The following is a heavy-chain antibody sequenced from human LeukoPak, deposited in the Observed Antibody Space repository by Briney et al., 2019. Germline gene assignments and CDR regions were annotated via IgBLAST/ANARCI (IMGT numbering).Heavy chain of an antibody. D-gene: IGHD1-26*01. CDR2: IYYNGNT. CDR3: ARGRSGSYYIH. CDR1: GDSISSSEYY. J-gene: IGHJ4*02. Sequence: SETLSLTCTVSGDSISSSEYYWAWIRQPPGKGLEGIGNIYYNGNTYYNSSLKSRVTRSVDTSKNQFSLKLSSVTAADTAVYYCARGRSGSYYIHWGQGTLVTVSS. V-gene: IGHV4-39*07.